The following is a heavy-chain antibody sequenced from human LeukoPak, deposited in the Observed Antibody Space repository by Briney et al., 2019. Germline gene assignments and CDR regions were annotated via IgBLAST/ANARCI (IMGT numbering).Heavy chain of an antibody. CDR2: ISSSSSTI. D-gene: IGHD4-17*01. CDR1: GFTFSSYS. V-gene: IGHV3-48*01. Sequence: GGSLRLSCAPSGFTFSSYSMNWVRQAPGKGLEWVSYISSSSSTIYYADSVKGRFTISRDNAKNSLYLQMNSLRAEDAAVYYCARGGTTVTPVEPYYFDYWGQGTLVTVSS. J-gene: IGHJ4*02. CDR3: ARGGTTVTPVEPYYFDY.